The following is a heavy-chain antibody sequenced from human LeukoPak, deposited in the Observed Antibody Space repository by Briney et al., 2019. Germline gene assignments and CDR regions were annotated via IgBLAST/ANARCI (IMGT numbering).Heavy chain of an antibody. CDR1: GFTFSSYA. Sequence: GGSLRPSCAASGFTFSSYAMHWVRQAPGKGLEWVAVISYDGSNKYYADSVKGRFTISRDNSKNTLYLQMNSLRAEDAAVYYCARAGSSGWYRDWGFDPWGQGTLVTVSS. J-gene: IGHJ5*02. CDR2: ISYDGSNK. D-gene: IGHD6-19*01. CDR3: ARAGSSGWYRDWGFDP. V-gene: IGHV3-30-3*01.